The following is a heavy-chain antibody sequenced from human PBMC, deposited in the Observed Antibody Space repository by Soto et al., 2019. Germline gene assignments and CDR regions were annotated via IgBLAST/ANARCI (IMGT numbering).Heavy chain of an antibody. V-gene: IGHV4-34*01. Sequence: QVQLQQWGAGLLKPSETLSLTCAVYGGSFSGYYWSWIRQPPGKGLEWIGEINHSGSTNYNPSLKSRVTISVVTSKNQFSLKLSSVTAADTAVYYCARSKRYCSGGSCYYYYDYMDVWGKGTTVTVSS. CDR1: GGSFSGYY. CDR3: ARSKRYCSGGSCYYYYDYMDV. D-gene: IGHD2-15*01. J-gene: IGHJ6*03. CDR2: INHSGST.